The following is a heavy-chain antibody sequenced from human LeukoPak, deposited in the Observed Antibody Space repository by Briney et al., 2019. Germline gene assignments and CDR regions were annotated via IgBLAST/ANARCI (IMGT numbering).Heavy chain of an antibody. D-gene: IGHD3-16*02. CDR3: ARDHPRDYDYVWGSYRSGAFDI. V-gene: IGHV4-39*02. CDR2: IYYSGST. Sequence: PSETLSLTCTVSGDSISSTNYYWGWIRQPPGKGLEWIGSIYYSGSTYYNPSLESRVTISVDTSKNQFSLKLSSVTAADTAVYYCARDHPRDYDYVWGSYRSGAFDIWGQGTMVTVSS. J-gene: IGHJ3*02. CDR1: GDSISSTNYY.